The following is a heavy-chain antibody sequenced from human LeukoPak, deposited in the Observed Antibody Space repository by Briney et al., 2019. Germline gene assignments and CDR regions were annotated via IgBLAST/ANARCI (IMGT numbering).Heavy chain of an antibody. Sequence: GSLRLSCAASGFSVSSSEMNWVRQALGKGLEWVANIKSDNGVLYGDSVKGRFTISSDKATNSVYLQMNSLRAEDTAVYYCAREVLTDTIYSGYDAFEIWGQGTMVTVSS. CDR2: IKSDNGV. V-gene: IGHV3-48*03. J-gene: IGHJ3*02. CDR1: GFSVSSSE. D-gene: IGHD3-22*01. CDR3: AREVLTDTIYSGYDAFEI.